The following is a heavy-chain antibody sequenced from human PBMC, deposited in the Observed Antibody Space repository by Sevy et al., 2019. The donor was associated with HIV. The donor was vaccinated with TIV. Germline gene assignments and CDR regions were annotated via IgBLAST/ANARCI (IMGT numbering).Heavy chain of an antibody. CDR3: ARHGHGYGGNAGGAGDI. CDR2: IYYSGST. J-gene: IGHJ3*02. Sequence: SETLSLTCTVSGGSISSSSYYWGRIRQPPGKGLEWIGSIYYSGSTYYNPSLKSRVTISVDTSKNQFSLKLSSVTAADTAVYDCARHGHGYGGNAGGAGDIWGQGTMVTVSS. V-gene: IGHV4-39*01. D-gene: IGHD4-17*01. CDR1: GGSISSSSYY.